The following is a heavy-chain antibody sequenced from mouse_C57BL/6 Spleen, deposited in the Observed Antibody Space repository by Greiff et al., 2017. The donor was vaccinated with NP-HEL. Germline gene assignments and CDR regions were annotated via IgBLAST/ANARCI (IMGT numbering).Heavy chain of an antibody. J-gene: IGHJ1*03. D-gene: IGHD1-1*01. CDR1: GFTFSSYA. CDR3: TRAITTVEWYFDV. CDR2: ISSGGDYI. Sequence: EVHLVESGEGLVKPGGSLKLSCAASGFTFSSYAMSWVRQTPEKRLEWVAYISSGGDYIYYADTVKGRFTISRDNARNTLYLQLSSLKSEDTAMYYCTRAITTVEWYFDVWGTGTTVTVSS. V-gene: IGHV5-9-1*02.